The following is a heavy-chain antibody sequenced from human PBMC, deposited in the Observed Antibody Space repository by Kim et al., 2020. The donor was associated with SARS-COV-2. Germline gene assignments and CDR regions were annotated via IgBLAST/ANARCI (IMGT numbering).Heavy chain of an antibody. CDR3: ARTKYSSGWYYFDY. Sequence: SETLSLTCTVSGGSISSYYWSWIRQPAGKGLEWIGRIYTSGSTNYNPSLKSRVTMSVDTSKNQFSLKLSSVTAADTDVYYCARTKYSSGWYYFDYWGQGTLVTVSS. CDR2: IYTSGST. V-gene: IGHV4-4*07. J-gene: IGHJ4*02. D-gene: IGHD6-19*01. CDR1: GGSISSYY.